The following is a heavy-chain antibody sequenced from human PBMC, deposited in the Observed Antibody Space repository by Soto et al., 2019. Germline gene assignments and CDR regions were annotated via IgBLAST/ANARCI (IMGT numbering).Heavy chain of an antibody. CDR3: ARHILGGGWNWFDP. Sequence: SETLSLTCTVSGGSISSSSYYWGWIRQPPGKGLEWIGSIYYSGSTYYNPSLKSRVTISVDTSKNQFSLKLSSVTAADTAVYYCARHILGGGWNWFDPWGQGTLVTVSS. V-gene: IGHV4-39*01. D-gene: IGHD3-16*01. CDR2: IYYSGST. J-gene: IGHJ5*02. CDR1: GGSISSSSYY.